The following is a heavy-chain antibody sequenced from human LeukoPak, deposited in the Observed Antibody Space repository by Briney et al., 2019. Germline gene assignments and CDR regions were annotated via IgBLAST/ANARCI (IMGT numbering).Heavy chain of an antibody. CDR1: GFTLSSYW. D-gene: IGHD3-10*01. CDR2: IKQDGSET. V-gene: IGHV3-7*01. CDR3: ARIRFGESYAPKSYYYYHMDV. J-gene: IGHJ6*03. Sequence: PGGSLRLSCAGSGFTLSSYWISWVRQAPGDGLEWVANIKQDGSETYYVDSVKGRVTISRDNAKNSLYLQMNRLRVEDTAVYYGARIRFGESYAPKSYYYYHMDVWGIGTTVTISS.